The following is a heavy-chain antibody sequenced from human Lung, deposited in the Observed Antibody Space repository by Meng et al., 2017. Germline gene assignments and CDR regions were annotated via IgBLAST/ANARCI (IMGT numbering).Heavy chain of an antibody. D-gene: IGHD6-25*01. J-gene: IGHJ4*02. CDR2: INPKSGDT. V-gene: IGHV1-2*06. CDR1: GYNFPDYY. CDR3: ARDEDISAAGKLFGDY. Sequence: QVPRVQSGAEVKNARASEKVSCKPSGYNFPDYYIPWVRRAPGQGLEWMGRINPKSGDTHYAQKFQARVTMTGDTSISTAYMELSGLRSDDTAMYYCARDEDISAAGKLFGDYWGQGTLVTVSS.